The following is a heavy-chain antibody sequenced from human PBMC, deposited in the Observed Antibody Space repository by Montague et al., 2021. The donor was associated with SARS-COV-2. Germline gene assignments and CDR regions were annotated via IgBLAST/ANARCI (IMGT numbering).Heavy chain of an antibody. D-gene: IGHD3-22*01. CDR3: ARDEGSHSIYYYDSSGYYVH. J-gene: IGHJ4*02. Sequence: SLRLSCAASGFTFSTYWMSRVRQAPGKGLEWVADMKQDGSEKYYVDSVKGRFTISRDNAKSLLYLEMNSLRAEDTAVYYCARDEGSHSIYYYDSSGYYVHWGQGTPVTVSS. CDR2: MKQDGSEK. V-gene: IGHV3-7*03. CDR1: GFTFSTYW.